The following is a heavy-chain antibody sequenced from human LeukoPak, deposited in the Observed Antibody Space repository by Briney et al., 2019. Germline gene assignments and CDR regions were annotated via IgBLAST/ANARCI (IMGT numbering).Heavy chain of an antibody. CDR1: GFIFSNYG. Sequence: PGRSLRLSCAASGFIFSNYGMQWVRQAPGKGLEWVAVIWNDGSKKFYGDSVRGRFTISRDNSKSTLHLQLDSLRAEDTAVYYCAMTGGTNWYIDFWGQGTLVTVSS. D-gene: IGHD1-1*01. CDR3: AMTGGTNWYIDF. J-gene: IGHJ4*02. V-gene: IGHV3-33*01. CDR2: IWNDGSKK.